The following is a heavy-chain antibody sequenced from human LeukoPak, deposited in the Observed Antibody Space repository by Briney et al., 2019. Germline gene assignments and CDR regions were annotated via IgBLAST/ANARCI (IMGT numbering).Heavy chain of an antibody. D-gene: IGHD6-19*01. Sequence: PRRSPRLSCAPSGFTSSSYEINWVRPAPGQGREWVSYISSSGSTIYYADSVKGRFTISRDNSKNTLYLQMNSLRAEDTAVYYCAKRPGAGSRAFDIWGEGTMVAVSS. CDR2: ISSSGSTI. CDR3: AKRPGAGSRAFDI. J-gene: IGHJ3*02. V-gene: IGHV3-48*03. CDR1: GFTSSSYE.